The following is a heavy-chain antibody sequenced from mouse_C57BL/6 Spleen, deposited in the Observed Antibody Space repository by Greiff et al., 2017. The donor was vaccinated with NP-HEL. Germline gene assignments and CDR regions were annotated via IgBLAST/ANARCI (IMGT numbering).Heavy chain of an antibody. V-gene: IGHV1-69*01. CDR1: GYTFTSYW. CDR2: IDPSDSYT. J-gene: IGHJ1*03. D-gene: IGHD2-2*01. CDR3: ARSMVTKYFDV. Sequence: VQLQQSGAELVMPGASVKLSCKASGYTFTSYWMHWVKQRPGQGLEWIGEIDPSDSYTNYNQKFKGKSTLTVDKSSSTAYMQLSSLTSEDSAVYYCARSMVTKYFDVWGTGTTVTVSS.